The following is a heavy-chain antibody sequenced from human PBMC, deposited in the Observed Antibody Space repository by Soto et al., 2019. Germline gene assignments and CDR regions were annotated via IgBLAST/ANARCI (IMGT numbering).Heavy chain of an antibody. CDR3: AGDTGYCSGGSCSIEYFQH. CDR1: GGSISSYY. V-gene: IGHV4-59*01. CDR2: IYYSGST. D-gene: IGHD2-15*01. J-gene: IGHJ1*01. Sequence: PSETLSLTCTVSGGSISSYYWSWIRQPPGKGLEWIGYIYYSGSTNYNPSLKSRVTISVDTSKNQFSLKLSSVTAADTAVYYCAGDTGYCSGGSCSIEYFQHWGQGTLVTVSS.